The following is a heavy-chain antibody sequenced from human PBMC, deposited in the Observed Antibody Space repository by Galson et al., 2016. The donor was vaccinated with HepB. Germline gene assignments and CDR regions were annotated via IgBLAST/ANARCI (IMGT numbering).Heavy chain of an antibody. CDR1: GYTFKSFG. CDR3: AREGWYLDY. Sequence: SVKVSCKASGYTFKSFGISWVRQAPGQGLEWLGWISAHNGNTNYAQTFQGRVTMTTDAFTTTAYMELRSLRSDDTAVYYCAREGWYLDYWGQGTLVTVSS. D-gene: IGHD2-15*01. J-gene: IGHJ4*02. CDR2: ISAHNGNT. V-gene: IGHV1-18*01.